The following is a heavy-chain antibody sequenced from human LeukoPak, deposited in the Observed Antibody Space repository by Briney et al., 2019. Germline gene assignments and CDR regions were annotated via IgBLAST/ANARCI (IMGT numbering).Heavy chain of an antibody. CDR1: GFTFSSYG. J-gene: IGHJ4*02. D-gene: IGHD2-21*02. Sequence: PGGSLRLSCAASGFTFSSYGMHWVRQAPGKGLEWVAVISYDGSNKYYADSVKGRFTISRDNSKNTLYLQMNSLRAEDTAVYYCAKDRGAYCGGDCPAPFDYWGQGTLVTVSS. V-gene: IGHV3-30*18. CDR2: ISYDGSNK. CDR3: AKDRGAYCGGDCPAPFDY.